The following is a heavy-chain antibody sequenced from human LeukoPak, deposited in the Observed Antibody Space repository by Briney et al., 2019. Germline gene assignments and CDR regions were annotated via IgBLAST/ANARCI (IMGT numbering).Heavy chain of an antibody. Sequence: GGSLTLTCAASGVTFDDCAKHWVWHAPAPGQELVSGIYWYSGSIGYSNSVKGRFTISRANAKNSLYLQMISLRTEDPALYSCAKDRLGSNRAYFYGMDVWGQGTTVTVSS. J-gene: IGHJ6*02. CDR2: IYWYSGSI. CDR1: GVTFDDCA. CDR3: AKDRLGSNRAYFYGMDV. D-gene: IGHD2/OR15-2a*01. V-gene: IGHV3-9*01.